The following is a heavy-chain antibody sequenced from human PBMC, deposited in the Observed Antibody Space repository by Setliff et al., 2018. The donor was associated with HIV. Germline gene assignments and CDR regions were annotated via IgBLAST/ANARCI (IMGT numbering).Heavy chain of an antibody. CDR1: GYTFTDYY. Sequence: ASVKVSCKASGYTFTDYYMHWVQQAPGKGLEWMGRVDPEDGETIYAEKFQGRVTITADTSTSTAYMELRSLRSDDTAVYYCARVAWYYSFWSGLGDAFDIWGQGTMVTVSS. V-gene: IGHV1-69-2*01. CDR2: VDPEDGET. CDR3: ARVAWYYSFWSGLGDAFDI. D-gene: IGHD3-3*01. J-gene: IGHJ3*02.